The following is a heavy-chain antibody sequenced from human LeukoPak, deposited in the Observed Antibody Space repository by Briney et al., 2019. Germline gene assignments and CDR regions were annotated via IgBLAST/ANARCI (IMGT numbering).Heavy chain of an antibody. CDR2: MSYDGSNQ. V-gene: IGHV3-30-3*01. J-gene: IGHJ4*02. D-gene: IGHD2-15*01. CDR3: ASRGSGGCSGGSCSTFDY. Sequence: GRSLRLSCAASGFTFSAYAMHWVRQAPGRGLEWVAIMSYDGSNQYYADSVKGRFTISRDNSKNTLYLQMNSLRAEDTAVYYCASRGSGGCSGGSCSTFDYWGQGTLVTVSS. CDR1: GFTFSAYA.